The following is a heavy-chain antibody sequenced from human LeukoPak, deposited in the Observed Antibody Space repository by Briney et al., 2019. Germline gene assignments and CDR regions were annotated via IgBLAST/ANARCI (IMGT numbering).Heavy chain of an antibody. CDR2: IDTAGDT. CDR1: GFTFSSYD. J-gene: IGHJ4*02. V-gene: IGHV3-13*04. CDR3: ARWSVTGGFDY. D-gene: IGHD6-19*01. Sequence: GGSLRLSCAASGFTFSSYDIHWVRHATGKGLEWVSGIDTAGDTNYLGSVKGRFTISRENAKNSSYLQMNSLRAGDTAVYYCARWSVTGGFDYWGQGTLVTVSS.